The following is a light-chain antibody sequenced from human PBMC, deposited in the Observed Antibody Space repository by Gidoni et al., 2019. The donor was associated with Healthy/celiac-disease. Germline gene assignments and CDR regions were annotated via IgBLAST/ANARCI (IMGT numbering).Light chain of an antibody. V-gene: IGKV3-11*01. Sequence: IVLTPSPATLALSPGETATLSCRASQSVSSYLAWYQQKPGQAPRLLLYDASYRATGIPARFSGSGSGTDFTLTNSSLEPEDYAVYYCQQRSNWPLTFXGXTKVEIK. CDR3: QQRSNWPLT. J-gene: IGKJ4*01. CDR2: DAS. CDR1: QSVSSY.